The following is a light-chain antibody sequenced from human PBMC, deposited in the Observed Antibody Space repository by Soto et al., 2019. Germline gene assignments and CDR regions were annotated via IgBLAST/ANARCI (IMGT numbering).Light chain of an antibody. Sequence: EIVLTQSPCTLPLSPGERATLSCRASQSVSSIYLAWYQQKPGQAPRLLIYGASSRATGIPDRFSGSGSGTDFTLTISRLEPEDFAVYYCQQYGSSPPKFGQGTKV. CDR3: QQYGSSPPK. CDR1: QSVSSIY. V-gene: IGKV3-20*01. CDR2: GAS. J-gene: IGKJ1*01.